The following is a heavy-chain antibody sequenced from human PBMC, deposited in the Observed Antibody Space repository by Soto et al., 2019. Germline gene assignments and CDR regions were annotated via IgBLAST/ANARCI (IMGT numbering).Heavy chain of an antibody. CDR1: GGSVSSGSHY. CDR3: ASDTSYDFWSGYVGFDP. V-gene: IGHV4-61*03. D-gene: IGHD3-3*01. Sequence: QVQLQESGPGRVKPSETLSLTCTVSGGSVSSGSHYWSWIRQPPGKGLEWIGNIYYSGSTKYNPSLKSRVTISVDRSRIHFSLNLRSVTTADTALYYCASDTSYDFWSGYVGFDPWGQGTLVTVSS. J-gene: IGHJ5*02. CDR2: IYYSGST.